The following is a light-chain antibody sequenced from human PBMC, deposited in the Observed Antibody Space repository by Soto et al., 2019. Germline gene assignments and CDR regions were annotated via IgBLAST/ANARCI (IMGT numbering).Light chain of an antibody. J-gene: IGKJ4*01. V-gene: IGKV3-20*01. CDR2: GAS. CDR1: QSVSSNS. Sequence: NVLTKSPGTLSLFQGERATLSCRASQSVSSNSLAWYQQKPGQAPRLLISGASSRATGIPDRFSGSGSGTDFTLTISRLEPEDFAVYYCQQYGNLPLTFGGGTKVDI. CDR3: QQYGNLPLT.